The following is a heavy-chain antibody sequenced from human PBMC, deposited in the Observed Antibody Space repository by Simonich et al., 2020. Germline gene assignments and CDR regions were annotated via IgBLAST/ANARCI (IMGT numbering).Heavy chain of an antibody. CDR3: ARLPDY. CDR1: GGSISSYY. CDR2: IYYSGRT. V-gene: IGHV4-59*08. Sequence: QVQLQESVPGLVKPSETLSLTCTVPGGSISSYYCSWIRQPPGKGLVWIWYIYYSGRTNYNPSLKSRVTISGDTSKNQFSLKLSSVTAADTAVYYCARLPDYWGQGTLVTVSS. J-gene: IGHJ4*02.